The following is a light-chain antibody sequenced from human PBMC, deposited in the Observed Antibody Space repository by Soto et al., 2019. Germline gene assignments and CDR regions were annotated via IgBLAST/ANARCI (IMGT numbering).Light chain of an antibody. CDR2: MAS. V-gene: IGKV1-5*03. Sequence: DIQVAQSPSTLSASVGDRVTITCRASQSVNAWLAWYQQKPGTAPKLLIYMASTLDRGVSSRFCGSGSGTEFTLTISSLQPEDSATYYCQQYSSYSPWLFGQGTKVEI. CDR1: QSVNAW. CDR3: QQYSSYSPWL. J-gene: IGKJ1*01.